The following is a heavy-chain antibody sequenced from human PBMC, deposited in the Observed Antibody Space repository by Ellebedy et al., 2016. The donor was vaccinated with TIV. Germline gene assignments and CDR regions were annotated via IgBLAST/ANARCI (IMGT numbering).Heavy chain of an antibody. D-gene: IGHD2-21*01. CDR2: VYYSGSP. CDR1: GGSVSSTRHY. CDR3: ARIDPWQPIDD. J-gene: IGHJ4*02. V-gene: IGHV4-39*01. Sequence: MPSETLSLTCSVSGGSVSSTRHYWAWIRQPPGKGLEYIGSVYYSGSPYYNPSFKSRATLSADTSKNQFSLNLRTVTAADTAVYYCARIDPWQPIDDWGQGILVTVSS.